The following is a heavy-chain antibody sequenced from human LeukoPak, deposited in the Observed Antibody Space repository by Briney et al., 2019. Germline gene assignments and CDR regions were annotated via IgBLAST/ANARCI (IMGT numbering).Heavy chain of an antibody. CDR3: ARRRTTVTPFDY. J-gene: IGHJ4*02. CDR1: GFTFSSYW. Sequence: GSLRLSCAASGFTFSSYWMHWVRQAPGKGLEWIGSIYHSGSAYYNPSLKSRVTISVDTSKNQLSLKLSSVTAADTAVYYCARRRTTVTPFDYWGQGTLVTVSS. D-gene: IGHD4-17*01. V-gene: IGHV4-38-2*01. CDR2: IYHSGSA.